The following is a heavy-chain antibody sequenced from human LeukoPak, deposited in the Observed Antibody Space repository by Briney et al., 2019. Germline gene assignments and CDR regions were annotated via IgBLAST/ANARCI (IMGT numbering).Heavy chain of an antibody. V-gene: IGHV3-30*18. D-gene: IGHD6-19*01. CDR3: AKAAISVAGDYYYYYMDV. CDR1: GFTFRSYG. Sequence: GGSLRLSCVASGFTFRSYGMHWVRQAPGKGLEWVAVISYDGSNKYYADSVKGRFTISRDNSKNTLYLQMNSLRAEDTAVYYCAKAAISVAGDYYYYYMDVWGKGTTVTVSS. J-gene: IGHJ6*03. CDR2: ISYDGSNK.